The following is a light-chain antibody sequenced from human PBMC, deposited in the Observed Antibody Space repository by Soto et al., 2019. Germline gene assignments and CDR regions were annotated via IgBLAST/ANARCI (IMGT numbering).Light chain of an antibody. CDR1: QSVSSSY. CDR3: QQCGSSPIT. CDR2: GAS. J-gene: IGKJ5*01. Sequence: EIVLTQSPGTLSLSPGERATLSCRASQSVSSSYLAWYQQKPGQAPRLLIYGASSRATGIPDGFSGSGSGTDFTLTISRLEPEDFAVYYCQQCGSSPITFGQGTRLEIK. V-gene: IGKV3-20*01.